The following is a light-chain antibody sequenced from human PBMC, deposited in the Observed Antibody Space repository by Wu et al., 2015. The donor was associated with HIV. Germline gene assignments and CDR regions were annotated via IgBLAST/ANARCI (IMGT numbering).Light chain of an antibody. CDR1: QGISNF. J-gene: IGKJ1*01. CDR3: QKYNTAPWT. Sequence: DIQMTQSPSSLSASVGDRVTITCRASQGISNFLAWYQQKPGKPPKVLIYAASTLQSGVPSRFSGSGSGTDFNSHHQAALQPEDVATYYCQKYNTAPWTFGQGTRW. CDR2: AAS. V-gene: IGKV1-27*01.